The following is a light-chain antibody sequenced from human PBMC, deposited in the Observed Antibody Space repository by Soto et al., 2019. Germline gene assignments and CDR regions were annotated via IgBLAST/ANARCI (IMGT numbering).Light chain of an antibody. J-gene: IGKJ1*01. V-gene: IGKV1-5*01. CDR3: QQYNSYWT. CDR2: DAS. CDR1: QSISSW. Sequence: TITCRASQSISSWLAWYQQKPGKAPKLLIYDASRLESGVPSRFSASGSGTEFTLTISSLQPDDFATYYCQQYNSYWTFGQGTKVEIK.